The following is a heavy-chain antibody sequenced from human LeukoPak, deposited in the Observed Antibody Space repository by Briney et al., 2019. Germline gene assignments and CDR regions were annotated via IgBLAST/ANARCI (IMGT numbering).Heavy chain of an antibody. CDR2: ISGSGGST. CDR3: AKPVKVDFWSGYDY. D-gene: IGHD3-3*01. CDR1: GFTFSSYA. J-gene: IGHJ4*02. V-gene: IGHV3-23*01. Sequence: GGSLRLSCAASGFTFSSYAMSWVRQAPGKGLEWVSAISGSGGSTYYADSVKGRFTISRDNSKNTLYLQMNSLRAEDTAVYYCAKPVKVDFWSGYDYWGQGTLVTVSS.